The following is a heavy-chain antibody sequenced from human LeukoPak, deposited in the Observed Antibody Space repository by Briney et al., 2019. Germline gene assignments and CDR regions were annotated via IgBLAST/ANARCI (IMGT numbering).Heavy chain of an antibody. Sequence: GGSLRLSCAASGFTFDDYAMHWVRQAPGKGLEWVSGISWNSGSIGYGDSVKGRFTISRDNAKNSLYLQMNSLRAEDTALYYCAKGANVAVAGPYWFDPWGQGTLVTVSS. CDR2: ISWNSGSI. V-gene: IGHV3-9*01. CDR3: AKGANVAVAGPYWFDP. J-gene: IGHJ5*02. CDR1: GFTFDDYA. D-gene: IGHD6-19*01.